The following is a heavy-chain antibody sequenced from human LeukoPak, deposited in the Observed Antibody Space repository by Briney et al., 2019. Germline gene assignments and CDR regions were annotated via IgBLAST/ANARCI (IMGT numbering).Heavy chain of an antibody. D-gene: IGHD6-13*01. V-gene: IGHV5-51*01. CDR1: GYSFTTYW. CDR2: IYPGDSDA. Sequence: GESLKISCQGSGYSFTTYWIGWVRQMPGKGLEWMGIIYPGDSDARHSPSFQGQVTISADKSISTAYLQWSSLKASDTAMYYCATSGIAAAGARFDYWGQGTLVTVSS. CDR3: ATSGIAAAGARFDY. J-gene: IGHJ4*02.